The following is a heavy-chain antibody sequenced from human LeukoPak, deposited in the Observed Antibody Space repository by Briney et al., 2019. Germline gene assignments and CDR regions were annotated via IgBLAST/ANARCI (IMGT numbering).Heavy chain of an antibody. D-gene: IGHD3-10*01. J-gene: IGHJ5*02. V-gene: IGHV4-39*07. CDR1: GGSITSSSYY. Sequence: SETLSLTCTVSGGSITSSSYYWGWIRQPPGKGLEWIGSIYYSGSTYYNPSLKSRVTISVDTSKNQFSLKMSSVTAADTAVYYCARGGSYYAEHWFDPWGQGTLVTVSS. CDR3: ARGGSYYAEHWFDP. CDR2: IYYSGST.